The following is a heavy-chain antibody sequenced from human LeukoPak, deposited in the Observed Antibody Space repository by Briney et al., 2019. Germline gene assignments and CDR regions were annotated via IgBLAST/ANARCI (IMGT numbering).Heavy chain of an antibody. D-gene: IGHD5-18*01. J-gene: IGHJ6*02. V-gene: IGHV1-69*06. CDR2: IIPIFGTA. Sequence: ASVKVSCKASGGTFSSYAISWVRQAPGQGLEWMGGIIPIFGTANYAQKFQGRVTITADKSTSTAYMELSSLRSEDTAVYYCARISSGYSYGPGYYYGMDVWGQGTTVTVSS. CDR3: ARISSGYSYGPGYYYGMDV. CDR1: GGTFSSYA.